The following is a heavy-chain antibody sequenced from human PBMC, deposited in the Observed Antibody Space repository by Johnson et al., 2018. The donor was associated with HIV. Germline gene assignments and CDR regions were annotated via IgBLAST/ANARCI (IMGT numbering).Heavy chain of an antibody. D-gene: IGHD3-22*01. CDR1: GFTFSSYG. V-gene: IGHV3-30*03. CDR3: VRGIVVRLGAFDI. J-gene: IGHJ3*02. Sequence: QMQLLESGGGVVQPGRSLRLSCAASGFTFSSYGMHWVRQAPGKGLEWVAVISYDGSNKYYADSVKGRFTISRDNSKNTLYLQMNNLRAGDTAVYYCVRGIVVRLGAFDIWGQGTTVTVSS. CDR2: ISYDGSNK.